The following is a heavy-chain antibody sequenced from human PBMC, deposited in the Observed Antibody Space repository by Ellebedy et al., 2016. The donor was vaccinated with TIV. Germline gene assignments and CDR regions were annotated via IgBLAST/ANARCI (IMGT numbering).Heavy chain of an antibody. CDR1: GFTISSYG. V-gene: IGHV3-33*01. J-gene: IGHJ4*02. Sequence: GESLKISCAASGFTISSYGMHWVRQAPGRRLGWGAVIWYDGSNKYYADSVKGRFTITRDNSKNTLYLQMNSRRAEDTAVYYCASNGGYGGNSGFDYWGQGTLVTVSS. CDR3: ASNGGYGGNSGFDY. D-gene: IGHD4-23*01. CDR2: IWYDGSNK.